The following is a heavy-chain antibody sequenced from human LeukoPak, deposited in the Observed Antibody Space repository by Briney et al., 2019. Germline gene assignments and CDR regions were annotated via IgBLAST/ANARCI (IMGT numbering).Heavy chain of an antibody. V-gene: IGHV1-69*04. D-gene: IGHD4-17*01. CDR1: GGTFSSYA. CDR3: ARGVYGDYVFY. Sequence: SVKVSCKASGGTFSSYAISWVRQAPGQGLEWMGRIIPILGIANYAQKFQGRVTITADKSTSTAYMELSSLRSEDTAVYYCARGVYGDYVFYWGQGTLVTVSS. CDR2: IIPILGIA. J-gene: IGHJ4*02.